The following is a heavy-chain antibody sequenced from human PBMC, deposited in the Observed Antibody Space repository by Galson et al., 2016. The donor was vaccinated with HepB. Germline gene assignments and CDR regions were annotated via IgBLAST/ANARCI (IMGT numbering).Heavy chain of an antibody. CDR3: ARDSLRGLYPVPFDP. J-gene: IGHJ5*02. V-gene: IGHV3-21*01. Sequence: SLRLSCAASGFTFSSYSMNWVRQAPGKGLEWVSSISGSSSYIYYADSVKGRFTISRDNAKNSLYLQMNSLRAEDTAVYYCARDSLRGLYPVPFDPWGQGTLVTVSS. CDR2: ISGSSSYI. CDR1: GFTFSSYS. D-gene: IGHD3-16*01.